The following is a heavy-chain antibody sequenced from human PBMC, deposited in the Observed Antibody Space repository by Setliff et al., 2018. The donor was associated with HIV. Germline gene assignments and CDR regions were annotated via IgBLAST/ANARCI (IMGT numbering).Heavy chain of an antibody. D-gene: IGHD5-18*01. CDR1: GYTFPDYY. V-gene: IGHV1-18*04. Sequence: ASVKVSCKVSGYTFPDYYMQWVRQAPGQGLGWMGWISTYSDETSYSQNLQGRLTMTTDTSTGTAYMELRSLRSDDTAVYYCARGRYNSRIDVWGQGTTVTVS. CDR2: ISTYSDET. CDR3: ARGRYNSRIDV. J-gene: IGHJ6*02.